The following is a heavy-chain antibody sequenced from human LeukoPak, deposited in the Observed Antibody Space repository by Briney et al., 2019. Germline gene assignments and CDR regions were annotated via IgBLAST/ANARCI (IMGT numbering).Heavy chain of an antibody. J-gene: IGHJ6*03. Sequence: GGSLRLSCVASGFTFSSSTMSWVPQTPGKGLEWVSAICAGGGSTYNADTVKCPFTIYRDNSKTTLYLQMNSLRAEDTAVYYCANGNRCTSPNCLGYYYFYMDVWGKGTTVTVSS. CDR3: ANGNRCTSPNCLGYYYFYMDV. CDR2: ICAGGGST. CDR1: GFTFSSST. V-gene: IGHV3-23*01. D-gene: IGHD2-8*01.